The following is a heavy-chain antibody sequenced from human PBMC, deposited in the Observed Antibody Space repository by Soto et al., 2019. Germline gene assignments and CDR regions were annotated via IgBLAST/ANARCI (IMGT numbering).Heavy chain of an antibody. CDR3: ARDVGYNWNLIEY. J-gene: IGHJ4*02. V-gene: IGHV1-3*01. Sequence: KLQGRVTITRDTSASTAYMELSSLRSEDTAVYYCARDVGYNWNLIEYWGQGTLVTVSS. D-gene: IGHD1-20*01.